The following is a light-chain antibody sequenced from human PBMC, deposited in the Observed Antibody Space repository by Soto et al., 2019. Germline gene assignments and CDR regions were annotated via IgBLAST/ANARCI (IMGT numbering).Light chain of an antibody. CDR3: QQYNNWPPRT. V-gene: IGKV3-15*01. Sequence: EIVMTQSPASLSVSPGETATLSCRASQSISNSLAWYQQKPGQAPSLLIYGASIRATGIPARFSGSGSGTEFTLTNSSLQSEDSALYYCQQYNNWPPRTFGQGTKLEIK. J-gene: IGKJ2*01. CDR1: QSISNS. CDR2: GAS.